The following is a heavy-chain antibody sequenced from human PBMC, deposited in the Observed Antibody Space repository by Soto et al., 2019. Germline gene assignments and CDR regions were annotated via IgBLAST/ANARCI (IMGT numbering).Heavy chain of an antibody. CDR1: GFTFSSYG. Sequence: GGSLRLSCAASGFTFSSYGMHWVRQAPGKGLEWVAVIWYDGSNKYYADSVKGRFTISRDNSKNTLYLQMNSLRAEDTAVYYCARDPGSGTLDPWGQGTLVTVSS. CDR3: ARDPGSGTLDP. CDR2: IWYDGSNK. D-gene: IGHD3-10*01. V-gene: IGHV3-33*01. J-gene: IGHJ5*02.